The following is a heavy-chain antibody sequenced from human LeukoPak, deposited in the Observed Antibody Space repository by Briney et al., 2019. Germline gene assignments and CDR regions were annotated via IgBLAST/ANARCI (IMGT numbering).Heavy chain of an antibody. J-gene: IGHJ4*02. CDR3: ARDPRGYSYGARGGFDY. CDR1: GGSISSYY. D-gene: IGHD5-18*01. V-gene: IGHV4-59*01. Sequence: SETLSLTCTVSGGSISSYYWSWIRQPPGKGLEWIGYIYYSGSTNYNPSLKSRVTISVDTSKNQSSLKLSSVTAADTAVYYCARDPRGYSYGARGGFDYWGQGTLVTVSS. CDR2: IYYSGST.